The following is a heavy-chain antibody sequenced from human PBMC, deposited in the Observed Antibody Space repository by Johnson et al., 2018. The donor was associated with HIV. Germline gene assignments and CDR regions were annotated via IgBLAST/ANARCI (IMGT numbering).Heavy chain of an antibody. D-gene: IGHD3-10*01. Sequence: QVQLVESGGGVVQPGRSLRLSCAASGFTFSSYGMHWVRQAPGKGLEWVAFIRYDGTNKYYADSMKGRFTISREKAKNSLKGRFTISREKAKKYLYLQVNSLRAGDTAVYYCARDPKRSGSYYKDAFEIWGQGTMVTVSS. CDR3: ARDPKRSGSYYKDAFEI. J-gene: IGHJ3*02. CDR2: IRYDGTNK. CDR1: GFTFSSYG. V-gene: IGHV3-33*01.